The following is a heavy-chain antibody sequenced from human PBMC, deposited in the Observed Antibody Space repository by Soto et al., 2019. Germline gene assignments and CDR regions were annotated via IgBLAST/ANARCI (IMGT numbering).Heavy chain of an antibody. Sequence: SETLSLTCTVSGGSISSYYWSWIRQPPGKGLEWIGYIYYSGSTNYNPSLKSRVTISVDTSKNQFSLKLSSVTAADTAVYYCARAPRGVAATPDYYYGMDVWGQGTTVTVSS. CDR2: IYYSGST. CDR1: GGSISSYY. V-gene: IGHV4-59*12. D-gene: IGHD2-15*01. CDR3: ARAPRGVAATPDYYYGMDV. J-gene: IGHJ6*02.